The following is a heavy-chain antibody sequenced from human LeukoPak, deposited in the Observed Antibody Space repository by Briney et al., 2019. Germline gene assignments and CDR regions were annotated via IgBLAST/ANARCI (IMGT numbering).Heavy chain of an antibody. CDR3: ARKVVPAATAGWFDP. D-gene: IGHD2-2*01. CDR1: GYTFTGYY. J-gene: IGHJ5*02. V-gene: IGHV1-2*02. CDR2: INPNSGGT. Sequence: ASVKVSCKASGYTFTGYYMRWVRQAPGQGLEWMGWINPNSGGTNYAQKFQGRVTMTRDTSISTAYMELSRLGSDDTAVYYCARKVVPAATAGWFDPWGQGTLVIVSS.